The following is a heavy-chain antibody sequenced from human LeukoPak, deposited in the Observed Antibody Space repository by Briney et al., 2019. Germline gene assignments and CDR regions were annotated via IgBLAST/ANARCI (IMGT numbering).Heavy chain of an antibody. D-gene: IGHD2-15*01. CDR1: GYSFTSYW. CDR3: ARLSPTQDYAFDI. J-gene: IGHJ3*02. V-gene: IGHV5-51*01. Sequence: GESLMISCMGSGYSFTSYWIGWVRQMPGKGLEWMGIIYPGDSDTSYSPSFQGHVTISADKSISTVYLQWSSLKASDTAMYYRARLSPTQDYAFDIWGQGTMVTVSS. CDR2: IYPGDSDT.